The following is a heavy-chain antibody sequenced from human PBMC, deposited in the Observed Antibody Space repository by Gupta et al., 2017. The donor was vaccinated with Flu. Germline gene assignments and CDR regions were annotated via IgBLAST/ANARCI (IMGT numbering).Heavy chain of an antibody. CDR3: ATHPGIAVAGNDDY. CDR2: IYYSGST. CDR1: GGSISSSSYY. V-gene: IGHV4-39*01. J-gene: IGHJ4*02. Sequence: QLQLQESGPGLVKPSETLSLTCTVSGGSISSSSYYWGWIRQPPGKGLEWIGSIYYSGSTYYNPSLKSRVTISVDTSKNQFSLKLSSVTAADTAVYYCATHPGIAVAGNDDYWGQGTLVTVSS. D-gene: IGHD6-19*01.